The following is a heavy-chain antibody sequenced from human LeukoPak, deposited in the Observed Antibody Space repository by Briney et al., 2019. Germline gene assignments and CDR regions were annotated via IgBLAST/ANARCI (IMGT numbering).Heavy chain of an antibody. V-gene: IGHV1-69*04. Sequence: ASVKVSCKASGYTFTSYGISWVRQAPGQGLEWMGRIIPILGIANYAQKFQGRVTITADKSTSTAYMELSSLRSEDTAVYYCASSGSYYNHPGYWGQGTLVTVSS. CDR3: ASSGSYYNHPGY. J-gene: IGHJ4*02. CDR2: IIPILGIA. CDR1: GYTFTSYG. D-gene: IGHD3-10*01.